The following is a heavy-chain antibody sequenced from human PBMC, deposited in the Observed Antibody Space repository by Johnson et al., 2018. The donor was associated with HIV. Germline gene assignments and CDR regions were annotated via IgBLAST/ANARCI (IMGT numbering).Heavy chain of an antibody. V-gene: IGHV3-30*02. J-gene: IGHJ3*01. CDR1: GFIFNTFG. CDR3: AKDEAQTLASAGRDAFDF. Sequence: QVHLVESGGGVVQPGGSLRLSCAASGFIFNTFGMHWVRQAPGKGLEWVAFIRYDGSIQYYGDSVKGRFTISRDNSKNTLYLQMNSLRPEDTALYYCAKDEAQTLASAGRDAFDFWGQGTAVTV. CDR2: IRYDGSIQ. D-gene: IGHD6-13*01.